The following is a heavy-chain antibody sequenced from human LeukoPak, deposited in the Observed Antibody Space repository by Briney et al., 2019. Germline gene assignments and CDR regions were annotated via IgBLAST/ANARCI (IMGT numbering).Heavy chain of an antibody. CDR1: GFTFSSYG. D-gene: IGHD1-26*01. Sequence: GRSLRLPCAASGFTFSSYGMHWVRQAPGKGLEWVAVIWYDGSNKYYADSVKGRFTISRDNSKNTLYLQMNSLRAEDTAVYYCAKVGGSSENDAFDIWGQGTMVTVSS. CDR3: AKVGGSSENDAFDI. J-gene: IGHJ3*02. V-gene: IGHV3-33*06. CDR2: IWYDGSNK.